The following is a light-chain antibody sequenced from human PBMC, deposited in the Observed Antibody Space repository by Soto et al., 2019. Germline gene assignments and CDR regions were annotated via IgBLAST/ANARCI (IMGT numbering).Light chain of an antibody. J-gene: IGLJ3*02. V-gene: IGLV3-21*04. CDR3: QVWDSSSSHRVL. CDR1: NIGGKS. Sequence: SSELTQPPSVSVAPGETARITCGGNNIGGKSVHWYQQKPGQAPILVIYYDSARPSGIPERVSGSNSGNTATLTISTVEVGDEADYYCQVWDSSSSHRVLFGGGTKLTVL. CDR2: YDS.